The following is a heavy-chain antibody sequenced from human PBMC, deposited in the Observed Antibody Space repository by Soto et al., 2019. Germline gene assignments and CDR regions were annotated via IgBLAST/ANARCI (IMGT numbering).Heavy chain of an antibody. Sequence: SETLSLTCTVSGGSISSGGYYWSWIHQPPGKGLEWIGEINHSGSTNYNPSLKSRVTISVDTSKNQFSLKLSSVTAADTAVYYCARGRSGSFGMWGQGTLVTVSS. CDR3: ARGRSGSFGM. D-gene: IGHD1-26*01. J-gene: IGHJ4*02. CDR2: INHSGST. CDR1: GGSISSGGYY. V-gene: IGHV4-39*07.